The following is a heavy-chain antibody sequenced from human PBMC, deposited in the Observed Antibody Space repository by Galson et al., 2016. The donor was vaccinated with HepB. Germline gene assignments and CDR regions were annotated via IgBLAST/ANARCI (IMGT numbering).Heavy chain of an antibody. V-gene: IGHV4-4*02. Sequence: SETLSLTCAVSGGSLTSSHWWTWVRQPPGKGLEWIGEIYHSGTTYYNPSLRSRVTISVDRSKNQFSLNLSDVTAADTAIYYCARVTLGPTRAKFDTWGQGTLVTVSS. J-gene: IGHJ4*02. CDR3: ARVTLGPTRAKFDT. CDR2: IYHSGTT. D-gene: IGHD1-26*01. CDR1: GGSLTSSHW.